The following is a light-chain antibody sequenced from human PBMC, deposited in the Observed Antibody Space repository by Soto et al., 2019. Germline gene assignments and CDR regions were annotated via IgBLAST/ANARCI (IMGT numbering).Light chain of an antibody. V-gene: IGKV1-12*02. CDR2: AAS. CDR1: QIIGSW. CDR3: QQANSFPFS. Sequence: DIKMTQSPSSVSASIGDRVTITCRASQIIGSWLAWYQQKPGIAPTLLIHAASSLQSGVPSRFSGSGSGSDFTLTITSLQAEDSPTYYFQQANSFPFSFGPGTKVDIK. J-gene: IGKJ3*01.